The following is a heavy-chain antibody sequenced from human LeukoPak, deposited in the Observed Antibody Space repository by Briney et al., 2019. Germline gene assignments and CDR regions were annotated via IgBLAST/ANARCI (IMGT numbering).Heavy chain of an antibody. Sequence: ASVKVSCKASGYTLTNYGITWMRQAPGQGLEWMGWINTYSGRRNYPEKFEDRVTMTTDTSTSTAYMELRSLRSDDTAVYYCARDSRYDILTGLDYWGQGTLVTVSS. CDR3: ARDSRYDILTGLDY. V-gene: IGHV1-18*01. J-gene: IGHJ4*02. CDR1: GYTLTNYG. D-gene: IGHD3-9*01. CDR2: INTYSGRR.